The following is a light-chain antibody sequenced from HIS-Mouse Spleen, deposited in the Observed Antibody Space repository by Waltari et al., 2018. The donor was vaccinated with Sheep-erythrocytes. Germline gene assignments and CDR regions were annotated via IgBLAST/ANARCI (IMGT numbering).Light chain of an antibody. CDR3: QAWDSSTVV. Sequence: SYELTQPPSVSVSPGQTASITCSVDKLGDKYACWYQQTPGHSPVLVIYQDSKRPSGIPERFSGSNSGNTATLTISGTQAMDEADYYCQAWDSSTVVFGGGTKLTVL. J-gene: IGLJ2*01. CDR1: KLGDKY. V-gene: IGLV3-1*01. CDR2: QDS.